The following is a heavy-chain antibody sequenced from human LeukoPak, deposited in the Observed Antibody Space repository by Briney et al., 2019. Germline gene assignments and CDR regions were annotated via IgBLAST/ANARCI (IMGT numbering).Heavy chain of an antibody. Sequence: GGSLRLSCAASGFTFRNAWMSWVRQAPGKGLEWVGRIKSKTDGGTTDYAAPVKGRITISRDDSKNTAYLQMNSLKTEDTAVYYCTTDIPPLWLGELLWNYWGQGTLVTVSS. CDR1: GFTFRNAW. CDR3: TTDIPPLWLGELLWNY. V-gene: IGHV3-15*01. D-gene: IGHD3-10*01. CDR2: IKSKTDGGTT. J-gene: IGHJ4*02.